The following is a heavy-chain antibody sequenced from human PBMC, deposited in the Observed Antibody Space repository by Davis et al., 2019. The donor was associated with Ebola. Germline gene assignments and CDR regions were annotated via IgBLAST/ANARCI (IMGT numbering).Heavy chain of an antibody. Sequence: GESLNTSCASSGFTSDDYAMHWARPAPRKGLEWVSGNSWNSGSIGYADSVKGRFTISRDNAKNSLYLQMNSLRAEDTALYYCAKGIAAAGNLYYYGMDVWGQGTTVTVSS. CDR1: GFTSDDYA. V-gene: IGHV3-9*02. J-gene: IGHJ6*02. D-gene: IGHD6-13*01. CDR3: AKGIAAAGNLYYYGMDV. CDR2: NSWNSGSI.